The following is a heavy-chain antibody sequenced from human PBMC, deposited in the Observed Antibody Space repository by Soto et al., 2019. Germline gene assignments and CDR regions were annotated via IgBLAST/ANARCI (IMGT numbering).Heavy chain of an antibody. CDR3: ARVGDDYTLNS. Sequence: PGGSLSLSCAASGFPFRRYEMNGVRQAPGKGLEWVSYISSSGSTKYYADSVKGRFTISRDNAKNSLYLQMNSLRVEDTAVYDCARVGDDYTLNSWGQGTLVTV. CDR2: ISSSGSTK. J-gene: IGHJ4*02. D-gene: IGHD4-4*01. CDR1: GFPFRRYE. V-gene: IGHV3-48*03.